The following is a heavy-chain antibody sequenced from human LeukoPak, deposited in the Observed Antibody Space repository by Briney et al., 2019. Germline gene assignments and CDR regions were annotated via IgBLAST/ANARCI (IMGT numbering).Heavy chain of an antibody. CDR2: INQDGSEK. V-gene: IGHV3-7*01. J-gene: IGHJ4*02. CDR1: GFIFGSYW. CDR3: ARAGSA. D-gene: IGHD2-15*01. Sequence: GWSMRLSSAAPGFIFGSYWMSWVRQAPGGGLGWVAIINQDGSEKYYVDSVEGGTTTSRNHAKNSLYLQMNMLRAEGTAVYYCARAGSAGGQGTLVTVSS.